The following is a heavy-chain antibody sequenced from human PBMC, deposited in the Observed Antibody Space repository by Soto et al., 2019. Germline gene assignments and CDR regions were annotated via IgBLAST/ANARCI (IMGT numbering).Heavy chain of an antibody. CDR2: ISAYNGNT. D-gene: IGHD3-10*01. CDR3: ARGVGSGSYYNQYNWFDP. J-gene: IGHJ5*02. Sequence: QVQLVQSGAEVKKPGASVQVSCKASGYTFTNYGISWVRQAPGQGLEWMGWISAYNGNTKYAQKLQGRVTMTTDTSTRTAYMELRSVRSDDTAVYYCARGVGSGSYYNQYNWFDPWGQGTLVTVSS. CDR1: GYTFTNYG. V-gene: IGHV1-18*01.